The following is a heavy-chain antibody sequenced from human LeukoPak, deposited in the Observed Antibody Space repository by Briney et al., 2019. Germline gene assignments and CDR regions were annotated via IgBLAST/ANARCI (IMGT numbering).Heavy chain of an antibody. CDR2: ISYDGSNK. J-gene: IGHJ4*02. CDR1: GFTFSSYG. CDR3: AYYGSGSYYLSYFDY. V-gene: IGHV3-30*03. Sequence: GGSLRLSCAGSGFTFSSYGMHWVRQAPGKGLEWVAVISYDGSNKYYADSVKGRFTISRDNSKNTLYLQMNSLRAEDTAVYYCAYYGSGSYYLSYFDYWGQGTLVTVSS. D-gene: IGHD3-10*01.